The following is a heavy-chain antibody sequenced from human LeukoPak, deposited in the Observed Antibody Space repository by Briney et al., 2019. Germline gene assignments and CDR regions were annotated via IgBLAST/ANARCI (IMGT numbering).Heavy chain of an antibody. CDR1: GFIFGDYY. CDR3: ARDRLLYSAFDV. J-gene: IGHJ3*01. CDR2: ISRIGNTK. D-gene: IGHD1-26*01. V-gene: IGHV3-11*04. Sequence: GGSLRLSCTASGFIFGDYYMAWVRQAPGKGLEWISYISRIGNTKYDAGPVKGRFIVSRDNAKNSLYLQMNNLRDDDTAVYYCARDRLLYSAFDVWGQGTMVTVSS.